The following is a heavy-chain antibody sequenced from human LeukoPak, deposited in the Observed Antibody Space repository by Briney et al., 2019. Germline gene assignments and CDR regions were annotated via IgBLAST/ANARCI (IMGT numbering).Heavy chain of an antibody. Sequence: ASVKGSCKVSGYTLTELSMHWVRQAPGKGLGWMGGFDPEDGETIYAQKFQGRVTMTEDTSTDTAYMELSSLRSEDTAVYYCATSAGRGYSYGSAPYFDYRGQGTLVTVSS. CDR1: GYTLTELS. V-gene: IGHV1-24*01. CDR2: FDPEDGET. J-gene: IGHJ4*02. CDR3: ATSAGRGYSYGSAPYFDY. D-gene: IGHD5-18*01.